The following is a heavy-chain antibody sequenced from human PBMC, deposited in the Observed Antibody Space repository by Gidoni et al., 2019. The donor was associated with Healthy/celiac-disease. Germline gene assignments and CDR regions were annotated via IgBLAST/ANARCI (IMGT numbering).Heavy chain of an antibody. Sequence: QVQLVQSGAEVKKPGASVKVSCQASGYTFTSYYMHWVRQAPGQGLEWMGIINPSGGSTSYAQKFQGRVTMTRDTSTSTVYMELSSLRSEDTAVYYCARGPRGARSLGGWFDPWGQGTLVTVSS. CDR1: GYTFTSYY. J-gene: IGHJ5*02. D-gene: IGHD2-15*01. CDR2: INPSGGST. V-gene: IGHV1-46*01. CDR3: ARGPRGARSLGGWFDP.